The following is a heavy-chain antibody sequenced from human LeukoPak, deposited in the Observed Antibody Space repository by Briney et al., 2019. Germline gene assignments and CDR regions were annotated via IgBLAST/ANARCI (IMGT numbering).Heavy chain of an antibody. Sequence: GGSLRLSSAASGFTFSSYDMHWVRQPTGKGLEWVSAIGSLGDTYYSGSVKGRFTISRENAKNSLYLQMNSLRAGDTAIYYCARASSGLDYWGQGSLVTVSS. CDR2: IGSLGDT. CDR1: GFTFSSYD. J-gene: IGHJ4*02. D-gene: IGHD3-22*01. CDR3: ARASSGLDY. V-gene: IGHV3-13*01.